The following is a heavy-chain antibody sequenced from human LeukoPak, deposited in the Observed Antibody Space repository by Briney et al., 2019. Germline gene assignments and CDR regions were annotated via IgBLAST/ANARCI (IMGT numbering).Heavy chain of an antibody. J-gene: IGHJ4*02. CDR3: ARDSDSGYGPFAS. Sequence: ETLSLTCAVYGGSFSGYYWSWVRQAPGKGLEWVSVINSGGTTNYADSVQGRFTISRDNSKNTVYLHMNSLRAEDTAVYYCARDSDSGYGPFASWGQGTLVTVSS. V-gene: IGHV3-53*01. CDR2: INSGGTT. CDR1: GGSFSGYY. D-gene: IGHD5-12*01.